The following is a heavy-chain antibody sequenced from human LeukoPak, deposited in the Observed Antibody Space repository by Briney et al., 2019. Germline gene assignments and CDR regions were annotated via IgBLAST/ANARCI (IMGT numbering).Heavy chain of an antibody. V-gene: IGHV3-30-3*01. D-gene: IGHD2-2*01. CDR3: ARTHSSSWGIIDY. CDR2: ISYDGSNK. J-gene: IGHJ4*02. Sequence: GGSLRLPCAASGFTFSSYAMHWVRQAPGKGLEWVAVISYDGSNKYYADSVKGRFTISRDNSKNTLYLQMNSLRVEDTAVYYCARTHSSSWGIIDYWGQGTLVTVSS. CDR1: GFTFSSYA.